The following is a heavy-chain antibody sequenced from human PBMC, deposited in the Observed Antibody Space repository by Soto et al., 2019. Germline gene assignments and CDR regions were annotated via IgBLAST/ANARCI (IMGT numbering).Heavy chain of an antibody. V-gene: IGHV3-48*03. D-gene: IGHD1-26*01. CDR2: ISTTGGTI. Sequence: GGSLRLSCTASGFTFSSYEFNWVRQAPGKGLEWVSYISTTGGTIYYADSVDGRFTISRVNAKNSLYLQMNSLRAEATAVYYCARESDSESSDHFDCWGQGTLVTVSS. CDR1: GFTFSSYE. CDR3: ARESDSESSDHFDC. J-gene: IGHJ4*02.